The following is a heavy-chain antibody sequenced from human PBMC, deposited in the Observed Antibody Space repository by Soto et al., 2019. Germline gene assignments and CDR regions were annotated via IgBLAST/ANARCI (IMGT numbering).Heavy chain of an antibody. J-gene: IGHJ4*02. CDR2: ISAYNGNT. D-gene: IGHD6-19*01. CDR1: GYTFTSYG. CDR3: ARYGYGSGCPSRDC. V-gene: IGHV1-18*01. Sequence: QVQLVQSGAEVKKPGASVKVSCKASGYTFTSYGISWVRQAPGQGLEWMGWISAYNGNTNYAQKPQGRVTMTTDASRSTAYMELRSLRSDDRAVYYCARYGYGSGCPSRDCWGQGTLVTVSS.